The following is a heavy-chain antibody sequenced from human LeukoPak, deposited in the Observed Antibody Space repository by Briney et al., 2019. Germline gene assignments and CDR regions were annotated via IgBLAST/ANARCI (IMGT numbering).Heavy chain of an antibody. J-gene: IGHJ5*02. Sequence: GGSLRLSCAASGFSFSSYSMNWVRQAPGKGLEWVAVIWYDGSNKYYADCVKGRFTISRDNSKNTLYLQMNSLRAEDTAVYYCAREAYYSSGNNWFDPWGQGTLVTVSS. V-gene: IGHV3-33*08. CDR3: AREAYYSSGNNWFDP. CDR1: GFSFSSYS. CDR2: IWYDGSNK. D-gene: IGHD3-22*01.